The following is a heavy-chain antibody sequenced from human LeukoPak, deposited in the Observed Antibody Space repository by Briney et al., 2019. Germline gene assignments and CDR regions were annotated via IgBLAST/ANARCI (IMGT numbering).Heavy chain of an antibody. CDR3: ARPDASGRSLFY. J-gene: IGHJ4*02. CDR1: GGTFSSYA. Sequence: GCSVKVSCKASGGTFSSYAISWVRQAPGQGLEWMGGIIPIFGTANYAQKFQGRVTITADESTSTAYMELSSLRSEDTAVYYCARPDASGRSLFYWGQGTLVPVSS. D-gene: IGHD1-26*01. V-gene: IGHV1-69*01. CDR2: IIPIFGTA.